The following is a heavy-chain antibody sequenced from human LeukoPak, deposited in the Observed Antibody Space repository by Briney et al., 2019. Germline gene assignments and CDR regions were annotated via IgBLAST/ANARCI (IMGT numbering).Heavy chain of an antibody. J-gene: IGHJ1*01. CDR1: GFTFSSYG. Sequence: RAGGSLRLSCAASGFTFSSYGMNWVRQAPGKGLEWVSYISTSSSTKYYADSVKGRLTISRDNAKNSLYLQMSSLRAEDTAVYYCAKGSSFRAEYFQHWGQGTLVTVSS. CDR2: ISTSSSTK. CDR3: AKGSSFRAEYFQH. D-gene: IGHD6-6*01. V-gene: IGHV3-48*04.